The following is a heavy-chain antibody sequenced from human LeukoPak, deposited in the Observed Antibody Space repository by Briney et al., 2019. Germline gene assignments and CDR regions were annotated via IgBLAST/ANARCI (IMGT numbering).Heavy chain of an antibody. J-gene: IGHJ6*03. CDR3: ARVNYDYYYYMDV. D-gene: IGHD4-23*01. V-gene: IGHV4-61*02. Sequence: SETLSLTCTVSGGSISSGSYYLSWIRQPAGKGLEWIGRIYTSGSTYYNPSLKSRVTISVDTSKNQFSLKLSSVTAADTAVYYCARVNYDYYYYMDVWGKGTTVTVSS. CDR1: GGSISSGSYY. CDR2: IYTSGST.